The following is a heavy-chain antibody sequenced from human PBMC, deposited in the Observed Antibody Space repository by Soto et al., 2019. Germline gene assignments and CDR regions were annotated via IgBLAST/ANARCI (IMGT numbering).Heavy chain of an antibody. J-gene: IGHJ6*02. V-gene: IGHV1-69*13. CDR1: GGTFSSYA. Sequence: SVKVSCKASGGTFSSYAISWVRQAPGQGLEWMGGIIPIFGTANYAQKFQGRVTITADESTSTAYMELSSLRSEDTAVYYCARALGSTVTTHDYYYYGMDVWGQGTTVTVSS. CDR2: IIPIFGTA. CDR3: ARALGSTVTTHDYYYYGMDV. D-gene: IGHD4-4*01.